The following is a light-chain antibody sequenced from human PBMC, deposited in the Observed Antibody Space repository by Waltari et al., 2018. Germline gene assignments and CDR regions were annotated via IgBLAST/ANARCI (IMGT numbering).Light chain of an antibody. CDR1: YSNIGAGYD. CDR2: AKI. Sequence: QSVLTQPPSVSGAPGPRVTISCTGNYSNIGAGYDVHWYQQFPGTVPKLVIYAKINLSSGVPDRFSGSTSGTSAALAITGLQAEDEADYYCQSYDNRLSASIFGGGTKVTGL. J-gene: IGLJ2*01. V-gene: IGLV1-40*01. CDR3: QSYDNRLSASI.